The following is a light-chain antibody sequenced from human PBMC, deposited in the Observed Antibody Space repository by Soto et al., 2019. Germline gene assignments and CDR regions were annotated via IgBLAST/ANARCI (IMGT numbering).Light chain of an antibody. Sequence: DIQMTQSPSSLSASVGGRVTSTCRASQSISSYLNWYQHKPVKAPNLLIYAASSLQRGVPSRFSGSGSGTDFTLTTSSLQPEDFATYYCQQSYSTSWTFGQGTTVDIK. V-gene: IGKV1-39*01. CDR3: QQSYSTSWT. CDR2: AAS. CDR1: QSISSY. J-gene: IGKJ1*01.